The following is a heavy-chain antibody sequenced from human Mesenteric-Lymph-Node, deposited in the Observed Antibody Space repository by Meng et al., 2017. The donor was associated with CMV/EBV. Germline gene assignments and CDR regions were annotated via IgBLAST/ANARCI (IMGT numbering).Heavy chain of an antibody. Sequence: GGSLRLSCAASGFSVSSNYMSWVRQAPGKGLEWVSVIYSGGSIYYADSVKVRFTISRDNSRNTLYLQMNSLRPEDTAIYYCAADSNWASYYWGQGTLVTVSS. D-gene: IGHD1-1*01. CDR1: GFSVSSNY. V-gene: IGHV3-53*05. CDR3: AADSNWASYY. CDR2: IYSGGSI. J-gene: IGHJ4*02.